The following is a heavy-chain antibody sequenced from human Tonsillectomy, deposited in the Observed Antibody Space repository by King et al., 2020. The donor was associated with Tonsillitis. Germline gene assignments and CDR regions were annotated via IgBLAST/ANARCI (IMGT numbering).Heavy chain of an antibody. CDR1: GFTFSYYA. J-gene: IGHJ4*02. V-gene: IGHV3-64D*06. Sequence: VQLVESGGGLVQPGGSLRLSCSASGFTFSYYAMHWVRQAPEKGLEYVSAISSNGGSTYYADSVKGRFTISRDNSKNTLYLQMSSLRAEDTAVYYCVSRPPFFAYGDYGPPVYWGQGTLLTVSS. CDR3: VSRPPFFAYGDYGPPVY. D-gene: IGHD4-17*01. CDR2: ISSNGGST.